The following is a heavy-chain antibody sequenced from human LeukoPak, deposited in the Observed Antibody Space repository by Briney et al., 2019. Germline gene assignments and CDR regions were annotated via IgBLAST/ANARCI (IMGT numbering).Heavy chain of an antibody. J-gene: IGHJ4*02. CDR1: GFTFSDYY. CDR3: ARDNDYYDSSGSFDY. Sequence: PGGSLRLSCAASGFTFSDYYMSWIRQAPGKGLEWVSYIGSSSSYTNYADSVKGRFTISRDNAKNTLYLQMNSLRAEDTAVYYCARDNDYYDSSGSFDYWGQGTLVTVSS. D-gene: IGHD3-22*01. V-gene: IGHV3-11*06. CDR2: IGSSSSYT.